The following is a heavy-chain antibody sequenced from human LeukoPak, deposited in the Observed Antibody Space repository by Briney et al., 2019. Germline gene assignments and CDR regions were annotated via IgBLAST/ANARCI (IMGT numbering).Heavy chain of an antibody. J-gene: IGHJ4*02. CDR1: GGSISSGDYY. Sequence: SETLSLTCTVSGGSISSGDYYWSWIRQPAGKGLEWIGRIYTSASTNYNPSLKSRVTISVDTSKNHFSLKLSSVTAADTAVYYCARGPYYYDSSGNFDYWGQGTLVTVSS. CDR2: IYTSAST. CDR3: ARGPYYYDSSGNFDY. V-gene: IGHV4-61*02. D-gene: IGHD3-22*01.